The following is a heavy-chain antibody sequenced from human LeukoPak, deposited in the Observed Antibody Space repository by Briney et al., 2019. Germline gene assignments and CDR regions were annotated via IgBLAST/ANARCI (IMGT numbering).Heavy chain of an antibody. D-gene: IGHD5-24*01. CDR2: ISGSRGST. J-gene: IGHJ4*02. Sequence: GGSLRLSCAASGFTFSSYAMSWVRQAPGKGLEWVSAISGSRGSTYYADSVKGRFTISRDNSKNTLYLQMSSLRAEDTAVYYCAKARRDGYNYDYWGQGTLVTVPS. V-gene: IGHV3-23*01. CDR3: AKARRDGYNYDY. CDR1: GFTFSSYA.